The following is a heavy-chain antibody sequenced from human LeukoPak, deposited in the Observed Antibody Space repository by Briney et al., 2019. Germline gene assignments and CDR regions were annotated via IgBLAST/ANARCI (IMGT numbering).Heavy chain of an antibody. CDR3: ATDTGHGYFES. V-gene: IGHV3-7*01. D-gene: IGHD4-17*01. J-gene: IGHJ4*02. Sequence: WVANIRQEGSKKNYVDSVEGRFTISRDNAQNSVYLQMTSLRAEDTAVYYCATDTGHGYFESWGQGTLVTVSS. CDR2: IRQEGSKK.